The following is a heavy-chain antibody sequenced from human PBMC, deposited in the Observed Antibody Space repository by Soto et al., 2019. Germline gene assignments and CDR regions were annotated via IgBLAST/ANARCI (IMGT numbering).Heavy chain of an antibody. V-gene: IGHV1-69*02. CDR3: ASGLYCGGDCYGMDV. J-gene: IGHJ6*02. CDR1: GGTFSSYT. D-gene: IGHD2-21*01. CDR2: IIPILGIA. Sequence: QVQLVQSGAEVKKPGSSVNVSCKASGGTFSSYTISWVRQAPGQGLEWMGRIIPILGIANYAQKFQGRVTITADKSTSTAYMELSSLRSEDTAVYYCASGLYCGGDCYGMDVWGQGTTVTVSS.